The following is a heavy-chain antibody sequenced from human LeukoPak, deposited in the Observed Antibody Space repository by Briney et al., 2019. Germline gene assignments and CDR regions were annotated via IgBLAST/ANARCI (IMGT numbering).Heavy chain of an antibody. CDR3: ARMTTVTLFDY. CDR1: GYSFTSYW. V-gene: IGHV5-51*01. J-gene: IGHJ4*02. D-gene: IGHD4-17*01. Sequence: GESLQISCQGSGYSFTSYWIGWVRQMPGKGLEWMGIIYPGDSDTRHSPSFQGQVTISADKSISTAYLQWSSLKASDTAMYYCARMTTVTLFDYWGQGTLVTVSS. CDR2: IYPGDSDT.